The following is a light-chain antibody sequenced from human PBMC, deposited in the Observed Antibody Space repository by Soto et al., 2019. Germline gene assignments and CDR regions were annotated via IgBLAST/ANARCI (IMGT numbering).Light chain of an antibody. J-gene: IGLJ3*02. V-gene: IGLV2-14*01. Sequence: QSALTQPASVSGSPGQSSTISCTGTSSDVGGYNYVSWYQQHPGKAPKLMIYEVINLPAGDSNRFSGSKSVNTASLTISGLQAEDEAVYYCSSYTSSSTWVFGGGTKLTV. CDR2: EVI. CDR1: SSDVGGYNY. CDR3: SSYTSSSTWV.